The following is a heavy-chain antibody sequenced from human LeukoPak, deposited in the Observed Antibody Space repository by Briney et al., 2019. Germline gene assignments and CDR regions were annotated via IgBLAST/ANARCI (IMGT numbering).Heavy chain of an antibody. J-gene: IGHJ4*02. D-gene: IGHD3-3*01. CDR2: ISYDGSNK. V-gene: IGHV3-30-3*01. Sequence: PGGSLRLSCAASGFTFSSYAMHWVRQAPGKGVEWVAVISYDGSNKYYADSVKGRFTISGDNSKKRLYMQMNSQRAEDTAVYYCARDGGDFWSGYSPMYYFDYWGQGTLVTVSS. CDR1: GFTFSSYA. CDR3: ARDGGDFWSGYSPMYYFDY.